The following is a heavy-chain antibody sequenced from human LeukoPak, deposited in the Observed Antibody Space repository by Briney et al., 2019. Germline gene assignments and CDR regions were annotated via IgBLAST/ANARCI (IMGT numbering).Heavy chain of an antibody. CDR1: GGSFSGYY. V-gene: IGHV4-34*01. Sequence: KASETLSLTCAVYGGSFSGYYWSWIRQPPGKGLEWIGYINYDGSTKYNPSLKSRVTISLDASKSQFSLKLSSVTAADTAVYYCTRGGYYYLDVWGKGTTVTISS. CDR2: INYDGST. J-gene: IGHJ6*03. CDR3: TRGGYYYLDV.